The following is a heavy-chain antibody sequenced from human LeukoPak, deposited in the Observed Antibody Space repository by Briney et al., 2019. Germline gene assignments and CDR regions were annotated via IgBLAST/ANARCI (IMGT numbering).Heavy chain of an antibody. CDR1: GGSVSSGSYY. J-gene: IGHJ5*02. CDR3: ARGGGSSWYNGWFDP. Sequence: SETLSLTCTVSGGSVSSGSYYWSWIRQPPGKGLEWIGYIYYSGSTNYKPSLKSRVTISVDTSKNQFSLKLSSVTAADTAVYYCARGGGSSWYNGWFDPWGQGTLVTVSS. CDR2: IYYSGST. D-gene: IGHD6-13*01. V-gene: IGHV4-61*01.